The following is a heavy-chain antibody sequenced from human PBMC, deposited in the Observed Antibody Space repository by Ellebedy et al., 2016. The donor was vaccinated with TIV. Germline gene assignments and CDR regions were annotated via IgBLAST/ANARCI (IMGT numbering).Heavy chain of an antibody. V-gene: IGHV1-69*13. CDR1: GYTFTSYG. Sequence: SVKVSXKASGYTFTSYGISWVRQAPGQGLEWMGGIIPIFGTANYAQKFQGRVTITADESTSTAYMELSSLRSEDTAVYYCAREYYYDSSGYYLYWGQGTLVTVSS. CDR3: AREYYYDSSGYYLY. CDR2: IIPIFGTA. J-gene: IGHJ4*02. D-gene: IGHD3-22*01.